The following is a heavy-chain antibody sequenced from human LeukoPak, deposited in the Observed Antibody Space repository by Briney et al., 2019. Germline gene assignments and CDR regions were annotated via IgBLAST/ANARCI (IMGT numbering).Heavy chain of an antibody. CDR2: IYYSGST. V-gene: IGHV4-59*01. Sequence: PSETLSLTCTVSGGSISSYYWSWIRQPAGKGLEWIGYIYYSGSTNYNPSLKSRVTISVDTSKNQFSLKLSSVTAADTAVYYCARDRMITFGGDPDYMDVWGKGTTVTVSS. J-gene: IGHJ6*03. CDR1: GGSISSYY. CDR3: ARDRMITFGGDPDYMDV. D-gene: IGHD3-16*01.